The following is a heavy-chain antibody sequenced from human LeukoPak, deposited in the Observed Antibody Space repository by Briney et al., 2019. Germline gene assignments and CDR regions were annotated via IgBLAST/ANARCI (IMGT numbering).Heavy chain of an antibody. V-gene: IGHV4-59*01. CDR1: GGSISSYY. Sequence: SETLSLTCTVSGGSISSYYWSWVRQPPGKGLEWIGYIYYSGSTNYNPSLKSRVTISVDTSKNQFSLKLSSVTAADTAVYYCASLLAVAGSFDYWGQGTLATVSS. CDR2: IYYSGST. J-gene: IGHJ4*02. CDR3: ASLLAVAGSFDY. D-gene: IGHD6-19*01.